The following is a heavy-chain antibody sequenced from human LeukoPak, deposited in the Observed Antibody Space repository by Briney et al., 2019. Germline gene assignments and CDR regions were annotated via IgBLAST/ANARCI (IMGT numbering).Heavy chain of an antibody. V-gene: IGHV3-7*01. Sequence: GGSLRPSCAASGFTFSIYWMTWVRQAPGKGLEWVANIKEDGSEKHYVDSVKARFSISRDNARNSLHLQMNSLRVEDTAVYYCARAQSSGLDNWGQGTLVTVSS. CDR2: IKEDGSEK. CDR1: GFTFSIYW. CDR3: ARAQSSGLDN. J-gene: IGHJ4*02. D-gene: IGHD6-25*01.